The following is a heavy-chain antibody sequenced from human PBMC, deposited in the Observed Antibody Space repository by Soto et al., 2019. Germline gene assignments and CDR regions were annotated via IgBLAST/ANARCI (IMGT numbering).Heavy chain of an antibody. Sequence: GGSLRLSCAASRFTFSRYAMSWVRQAPGKGLEWVSTISGSGGSTYYAASVKGRFTISRDNSKNTLYLQMNSLRDEDTAVYYCGPQILWFGELTNFDYWGQGTLVTVSS. CDR3: GPQILWFGELTNFDY. CDR2: ISGSGGST. J-gene: IGHJ4*02. CDR1: RFTFSRYA. V-gene: IGHV3-23*01. D-gene: IGHD3-10*01.